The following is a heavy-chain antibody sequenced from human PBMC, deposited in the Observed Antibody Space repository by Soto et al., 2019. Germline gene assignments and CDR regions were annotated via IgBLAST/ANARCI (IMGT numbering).Heavy chain of an antibody. D-gene: IGHD3-16*02. CDR3: ARDRGGITFGGVIVITPLRY. CDR2: IIPILGIA. CDR1: GGTFSSYT. J-gene: IGHJ4*02. V-gene: IGHV1-69*08. Sequence: QVQLVQSGAEVKKPGSSVKVSCKASGGTFSSYTISWVRQAAGQGLEWMGRIIPILGIANYAQKFQGSVTITADKSTSTAYMELSSLRSEDTAVYYCARDRGGITFGGVIVITPLRYWGQGTLVTVSS.